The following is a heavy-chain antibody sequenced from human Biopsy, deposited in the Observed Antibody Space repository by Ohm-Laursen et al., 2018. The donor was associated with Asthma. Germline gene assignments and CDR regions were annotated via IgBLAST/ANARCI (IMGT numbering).Heavy chain of an antibody. CDR1: YGSITSGGYY. V-gene: IGHV4-31*03. CDR3: ARAQDYYDSRGYYRSFDY. Sequence: TLSLTCTVSYGSITSGGYYWTWIRQHPGKGLEWIGSIYYSGSTYYIPSLKSRVSISIDTSKNQFSLKLSSVTAADTAVYYCARAQDYYDSRGYYRSFDYWGQGTLVTVSS. J-gene: IGHJ4*02. D-gene: IGHD3-22*01. CDR2: IYYSGST.